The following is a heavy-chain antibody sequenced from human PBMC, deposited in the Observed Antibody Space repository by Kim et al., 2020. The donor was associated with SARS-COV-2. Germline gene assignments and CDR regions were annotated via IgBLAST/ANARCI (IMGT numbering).Heavy chain of an antibody. J-gene: IGHJ5*02. CDR3: SPEASSSWYRGRFDP. V-gene: IGHV4-39*01. Sequence: SETLSLTCTVSGGSISSSSYYWGWIRQPPGKGLEWIGRIYYSGSPYYNPSLKSRVTISVDMPKNQFSLKLSSVTAADTAVYYCSPEASSSWYRGRFDPWGQGTLVTVSS. D-gene: IGHD6-13*01. CDR2: IYYSGSP. CDR1: GGSISSSSYY.